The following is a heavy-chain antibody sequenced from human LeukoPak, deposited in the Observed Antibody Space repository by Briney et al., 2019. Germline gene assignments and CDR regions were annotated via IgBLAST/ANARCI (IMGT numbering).Heavy chain of an antibody. V-gene: IGHV3-23*01. CDR3: AKGDSGSYYKDPYYFDY. CDR2: ISGGGGST. Sequence: GGSLRLSCAASGFTFSSYAMSWVRQAPGKGLEWVSAISGGGGSTYYADSVKGRFTISRDNSKNTLYLQMNSLRAEDTAVYYCAKGDSGSYYKDPYYFDYWGQGTLVTVSS. J-gene: IGHJ4*02. D-gene: IGHD1-26*01. CDR1: GFTFSSYA.